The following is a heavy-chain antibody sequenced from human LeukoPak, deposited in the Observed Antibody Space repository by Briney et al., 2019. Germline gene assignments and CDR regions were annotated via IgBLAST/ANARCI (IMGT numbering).Heavy chain of an antibody. Sequence: GGSLRLSCAASGFTFSSYAMSWVRQAPGKGLEWVSAISGSGGSTYYADSVKGRFTISRDNSKNTLYLQTNSLRAEDTAVYYCARFHLILGFDPWGQGTLVTVSS. J-gene: IGHJ5*02. CDR2: ISGSGGST. CDR3: ARFHLILGFDP. D-gene: IGHD3-3*01. CDR1: GFTFSSYA. V-gene: IGHV3-23*01.